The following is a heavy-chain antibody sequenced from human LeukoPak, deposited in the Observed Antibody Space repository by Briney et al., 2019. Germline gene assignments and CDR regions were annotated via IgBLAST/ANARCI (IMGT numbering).Heavy chain of an antibody. J-gene: IGHJ3*02. CDR3: ARDQDWNYAFDI. V-gene: IGHV1-46*01. Sequence: ASVKVSCKASGYTLTSYFIHWVRQAPGQGLEWMGIINPSGGSTSYAQKFQGRVTMTRDTSTNTVYMELSSLRSEDTAVYYCARDQDWNYAFDIWGQGTMVTVSS. CDR2: INPSGGST. D-gene: IGHD1-7*01. CDR1: GYTLTSYF.